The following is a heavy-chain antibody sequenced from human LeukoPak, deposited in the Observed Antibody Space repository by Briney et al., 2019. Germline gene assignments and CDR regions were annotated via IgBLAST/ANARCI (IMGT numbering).Heavy chain of an antibody. V-gene: IGHV3-7*01. CDR3: ARDRYCSGGSCYVSFGY. CDR2: IKQDGSEK. Sequence: PGGSLRLSCAASGFTFSSYWMSWVRQAPGKGLEWVANIKQDGSEKYYVDSVKGRFTIPRDNAKNSLYLQMNSLRAEDTAVYYCARDRYCSGGSCYVSFGYWGQGTLVTVSS. D-gene: IGHD2-15*01. CDR1: GFTFSSYW. J-gene: IGHJ4*02.